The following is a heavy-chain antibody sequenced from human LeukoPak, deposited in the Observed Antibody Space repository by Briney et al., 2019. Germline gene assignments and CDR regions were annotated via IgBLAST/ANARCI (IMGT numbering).Heavy chain of an antibody. Sequence: TGESLKICCKGSGYIFTSYWIGFGHQIPEKRLELMGIIYPGDSDTRYSPSFQGQVTISADKSISTAYLQWSSLKASDTAIYYCARRGSSNLHFEYWGQGTLVTVS. CDR3: ARRGSSNLHFEY. V-gene: IGHV5-51*07. CDR1: GYIFTSYW. D-gene: IGHD6-13*01. CDR2: IYPGDSDT. J-gene: IGHJ4*02.